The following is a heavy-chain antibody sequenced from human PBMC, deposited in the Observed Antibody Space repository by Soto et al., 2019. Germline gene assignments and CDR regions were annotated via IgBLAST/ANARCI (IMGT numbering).Heavy chain of an antibody. CDR1: GGTFSSYA. V-gene: IGHV1-69*13. CDR2: IIPIFGTA. Sequence: SVKVSCKASGGTFSSYAISWVRQAPGQGLEWMGGIIPIFGTANYAQKFQGRVTITADESTGTAYMELSSLRSEDTAVYYCARDRARPGYPTGYYYYGMDVWGQGTTVTVSS. D-gene: IGHD3-9*01. CDR3: ARDRARPGYPTGYYYYGMDV. J-gene: IGHJ6*02.